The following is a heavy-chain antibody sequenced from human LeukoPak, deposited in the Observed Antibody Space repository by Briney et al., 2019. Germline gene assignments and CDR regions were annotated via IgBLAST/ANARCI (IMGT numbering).Heavy chain of an antibody. V-gene: IGHV3-7*01. J-gene: IGHJ4*02. D-gene: IGHD6-19*01. Sequence: GGSLRLSCAASGFTFSSYWMSWVRQAPGKGLEWVANIKQDGSEKYYVDPVKGRFTISRDNAKNSLYLQMNSLRAEDTAAYYCARERIAVAGLFDYWGQGTLVTVSS. CDR3: ARERIAVAGLFDY. CDR1: GFTFSSYW. CDR2: IKQDGSEK.